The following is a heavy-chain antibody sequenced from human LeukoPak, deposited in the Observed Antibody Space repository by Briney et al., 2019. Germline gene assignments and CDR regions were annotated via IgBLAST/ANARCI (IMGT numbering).Heavy chain of an antibody. D-gene: IGHD4-17*01. CDR3: AREDYGDHVPFDY. CDR2: IKQDGSEK. V-gene: IGHV3-7*01. CDR1: GFTFSSYW. J-gene: IGHJ4*02. Sequence: GGSLRVSCAASGFTFSSYWMSGVRQAPGKGLEWVANIKQDGSEKYYVDSVKGRFTISRDNAKNSLYLQMNSLRAEDTAVYYCAREDYGDHVPFDYWGQGTLVTVSS.